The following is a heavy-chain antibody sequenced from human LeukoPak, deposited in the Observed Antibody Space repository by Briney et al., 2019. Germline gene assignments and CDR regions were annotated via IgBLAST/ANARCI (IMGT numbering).Heavy chain of an antibody. D-gene: IGHD6-19*01. V-gene: IGHV3-66*01. CDR1: GFTFSSYA. Sequence: GGSLRLSCAASGFTFSSYAMSWVRQAPGKGLEWVSLIYSGGSTYYADSVKGRFTISRDNSKNTLYLQMNSLRAEDTAVYYCARGGYSSGWYYHFDYWGQGTLVTVSS. J-gene: IGHJ4*02. CDR3: ARGGYSSGWYYHFDY. CDR2: IYSGGST.